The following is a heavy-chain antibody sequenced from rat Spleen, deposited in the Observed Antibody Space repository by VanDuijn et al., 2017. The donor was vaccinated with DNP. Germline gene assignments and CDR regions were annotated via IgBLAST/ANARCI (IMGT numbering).Heavy chain of an antibody. CDR2: ISYEGSST. J-gene: IGHJ3*01. V-gene: IGHV5-7*01. CDR3: ATSPGPNWFAY. Sequence: EVQLVESGGGLVQPGRSLKLSCAASGFTFSDYNMAWVRQAPKKGLEWVATISYEGSSTYYRESVKGRFTISRDNANRTLYLQMDSLRSEDTATYYCATSPGPNWFAYWGQGTLVTVSS. CDR1: GFTFSDYN. D-gene: IGHD1-4*01.